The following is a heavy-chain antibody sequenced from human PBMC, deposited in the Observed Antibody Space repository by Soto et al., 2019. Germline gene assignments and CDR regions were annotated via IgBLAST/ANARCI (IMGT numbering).Heavy chain of an antibody. V-gene: IGHV4-31*03. J-gene: IGHJ6*02. CDR2: IYYSGST. D-gene: IGHD3-10*01. CDR1: GGSISSGGYY. CDR3: ARDRGHRYGMDV. Sequence: TLSLTCTVSGGSISSGGYYWSWIRQHPGKGLEWIGYIYYSGSTYYNPSLKSRVTISVDTSKNQSSLKLSSVTAADTAVYYCARDRGHRYGMDVWGQGTTVTVSS.